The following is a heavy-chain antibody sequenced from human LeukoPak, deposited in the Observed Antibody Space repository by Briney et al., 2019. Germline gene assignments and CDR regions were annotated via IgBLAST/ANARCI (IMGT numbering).Heavy chain of an antibody. J-gene: IGHJ3*02. Sequence: SETLSLTCSVSGDSISSDSSSWGWFRQPPGKGLEWIGSFHYAGNTYYSPSLKGRITISADTSKNQFSLKLSSVTAADTAVYYCARDSKPRKDRAGVGATMIYAFDIWGQGTMVTVSS. CDR2: FHYAGNT. CDR3: ARDSKPRKDRAGVGATMIYAFDI. CDR1: GDSISSDSSS. V-gene: IGHV4-39*02. D-gene: IGHD1-26*01.